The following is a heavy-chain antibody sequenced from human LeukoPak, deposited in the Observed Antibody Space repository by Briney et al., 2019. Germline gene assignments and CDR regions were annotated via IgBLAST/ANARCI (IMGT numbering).Heavy chain of an antibody. CDR1: GFTFSSYA. CDR2: ISGSGGST. CDR3: PKRSGIAVDRYFDY. D-gene: IGHD6-19*01. Sequence: PGGSLRLSCAASGFTFSSYAMSWVRQAPGKGLEWVSAISGSGGSTYYADSVKGRFTISRDNSKNTLYLQMNSLRAEDTAVYYCPKRSGIAVDRYFDYWGQGTLVSVSS. J-gene: IGHJ4*02. V-gene: IGHV3-23*01.